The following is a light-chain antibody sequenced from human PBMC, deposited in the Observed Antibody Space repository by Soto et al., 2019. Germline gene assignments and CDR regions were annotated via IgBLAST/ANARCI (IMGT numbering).Light chain of an antibody. V-gene: IGLV1-47*01. CDR2: GTH. Sequence: QSVLTQPPSASGTPGLRVTLSCSGSSSNIGSNFVYWYQHLPGAAPKLLIYGTHQRPSGVPDRFSASKSGASASLAISGLRSEDEADYYCVSWDGTLNSLLFGGGTQLTVL. J-gene: IGLJ2*01. CDR1: SSNIGSNF. CDR3: VSWDGTLNSLL.